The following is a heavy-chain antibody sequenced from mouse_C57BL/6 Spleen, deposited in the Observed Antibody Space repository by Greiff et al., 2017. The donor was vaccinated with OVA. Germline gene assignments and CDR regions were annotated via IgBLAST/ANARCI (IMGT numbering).Heavy chain of an antibody. CDR3: ARRLYGSSYVYWYFDV. D-gene: IGHD1-1*01. Sequence: QVQLQQPGAELVKPGASVKLSCKASGYTFTSYWMQWVKQRPGQGLEWIGEIDPSDSYTNYNQKFKGKATLTVDTSSSTAYMQLSSLTSEDSAVYYCARRLYGSSYVYWYFDVWGTGTTVTVSS. CDR1: GYTFTSYW. J-gene: IGHJ1*03. V-gene: IGHV1-50*01. CDR2: IDPSDSYT.